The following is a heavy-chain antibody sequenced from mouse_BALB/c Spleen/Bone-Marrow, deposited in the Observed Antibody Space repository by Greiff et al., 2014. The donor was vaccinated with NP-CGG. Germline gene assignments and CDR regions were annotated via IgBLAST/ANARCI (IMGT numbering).Heavy chain of an antibody. CDR2: IFPVNADT. J-gene: IGHJ3*01. CDR1: GYVFTDYW. CDR3: ARFATGSFAY. Sequence: SGAELVRPGSSVKISCKASGYVFTDYWMNWLRQGPGQGLEWIGQIFPVNADTNYKANFKDKVTLTADKSSTTAYMQLNSLTSEDSAVYFCARFATGSFAYWGQGTLVTVSA. D-gene: IGHD1-1*01. V-gene: IGHV1-80*01.